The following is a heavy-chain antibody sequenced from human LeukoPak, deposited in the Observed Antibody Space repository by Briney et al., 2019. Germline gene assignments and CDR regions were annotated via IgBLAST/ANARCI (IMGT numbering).Heavy chain of an antibody. J-gene: IGHJ4*02. CDR2: INHSGST. D-gene: IGHD4-17*01. V-gene: IGHV4-34*01. CDR3: ARVGGYGDYGAGY. Sequence: SETLSLTCAVYGGSFSGYYWSWIRQPPGKGPEWIGEINHSGSTNYNPSLKSRVTISVDTSKNQFSLKLSSVTAADTAVYYCARVGGYGDYGAGYWGQGTLVTVSS. CDR1: GGSFSGYY.